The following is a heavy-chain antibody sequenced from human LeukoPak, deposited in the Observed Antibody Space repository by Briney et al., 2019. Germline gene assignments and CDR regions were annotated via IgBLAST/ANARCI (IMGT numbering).Heavy chain of an antibody. J-gene: IGHJ6*03. CDR3: ARIRGFGADYYYYYMDV. Sequence: PSETLSLTCTVSGGFIRDSGYYWGWIRQPPGKGLEWIGTVFYSGRTYYNSSPQSRVTLSVDRSKNQFSLRLSAVTAADSAAYYCARIRGFGADYYYYYMDVWGKGTTVTVSS. CDR2: VFYSGRT. CDR1: GGFIRDSGYY. D-gene: IGHD3-10*01. V-gene: IGHV4-39*07.